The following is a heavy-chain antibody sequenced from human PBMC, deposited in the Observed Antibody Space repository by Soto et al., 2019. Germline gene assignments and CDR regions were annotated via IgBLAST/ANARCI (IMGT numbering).Heavy chain of an antibody. Sequence: QVQLQESGPGLVKPSQTLSLTCAISEGSVSRNSAAWNWIRLSPSRGLEWLARTYYRSGWYDDYAVSVRSPITVNPDTTKSQFSLPLASATPNGPAVYYCAGSTTLQWSYMDVWGRATTVTVSS. D-gene: IGHD1-7*01. CDR1: EGSVSRNSAA. CDR2: TYYRSGWYD. J-gene: IGHJ6*03. V-gene: IGHV6-1*01. CDR3: AGSTTLQWSYMDV.